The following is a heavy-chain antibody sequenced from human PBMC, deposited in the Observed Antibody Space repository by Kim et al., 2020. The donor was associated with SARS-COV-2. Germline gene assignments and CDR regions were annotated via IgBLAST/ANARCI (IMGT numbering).Heavy chain of an antibody. CDR1: GFTFSGYW. Sequence: GGSLRLSCAASGFTFSGYWMSWVRQAPGKGLEWVANIKQDGSEKYYVDSVKGRFTISRDNAKNSLYLQMNSLRAEDTAVYYCATGRMGSGWYEAFDIWGQGTMVTVSS. CDR2: IKQDGSEK. CDR3: ATGRMGSGWYEAFDI. V-gene: IGHV3-7*03. D-gene: IGHD6-19*01. J-gene: IGHJ3*02.